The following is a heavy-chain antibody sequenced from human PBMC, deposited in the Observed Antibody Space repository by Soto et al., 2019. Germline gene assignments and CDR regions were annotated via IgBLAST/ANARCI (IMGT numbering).Heavy chain of an antibody. V-gene: IGHV3-30*09. Sequence: GQLVESGGGEVQPGRSLRLSCAASGFKFTDFALHWVRQAPGKGLEWVAIIAYDGSEKHYADSVKGRFAISRDNPKNTLYLEMNSLRPEDTAVYFCARGAWHSYYAIDVWGQGTTVTVFS. CDR2: IAYDGSEK. CDR1: GFKFTDFA. J-gene: IGHJ6*02. CDR3: ARGAWHSYYAIDV. D-gene: IGHD1-26*01.